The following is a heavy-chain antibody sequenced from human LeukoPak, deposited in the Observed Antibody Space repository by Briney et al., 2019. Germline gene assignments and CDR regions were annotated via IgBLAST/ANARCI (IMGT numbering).Heavy chain of an antibody. Sequence: GGSLRLSCAASGFTVSSNYMSWVRQAPGKGLEWVSVIYSGGSTYYADSVKGRFTISRDNSKNTLYLQMNSLRAEDTAVYYCARDGKAATFNYYYGMDVWGQGTTVTVSS. D-gene: IGHD2-15*01. J-gene: IGHJ6*02. V-gene: IGHV3-66*01. CDR3: ARDGKAATFNYYYGMDV. CDR2: IYSGGST. CDR1: GFTVSSNY.